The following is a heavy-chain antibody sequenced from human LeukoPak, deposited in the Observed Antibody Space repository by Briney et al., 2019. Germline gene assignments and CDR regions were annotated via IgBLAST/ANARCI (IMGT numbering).Heavy chain of an antibody. CDR2: IKEDGSEK. CDR3: AREPYGGTYGAFDI. J-gene: IGHJ3*02. D-gene: IGHD1-26*01. V-gene: IGHV3-7*01. CDR1: GFSFSTYW. Sequence: PGGSLRLSCAASGFSFSTYWMTWVRQSPGKGLERVANIKEDGSEKVYVDSVKGRFTISRDNAKNSLYLPMNTLRVDDSAIYYCAREPYGGTYGAFDIWGRGTMVSISS.